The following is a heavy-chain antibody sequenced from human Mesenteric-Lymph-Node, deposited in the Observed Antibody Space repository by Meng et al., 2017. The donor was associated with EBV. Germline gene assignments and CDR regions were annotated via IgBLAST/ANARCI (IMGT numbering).Heavy chain of an antibody. CDR1: GDTFPNDG. Sequence: VQLVQSAAEVKKPVSSVNVSCKASGDTFPNDGISWVRQAPGPGLEWMGWSSAYNGDANYAQKFQGRVTMTTDTSTSTAYMELRSLISDDTAVYYCARGGAWGWFDPWGQGTLVTVSS. CDR3: ARGGAWGWFDP. V-gene: IGHV1-18*01. D-gene: IGHD3-16*01. CDR2: SSAYNGDA. J-gene: IGHJ5*02.